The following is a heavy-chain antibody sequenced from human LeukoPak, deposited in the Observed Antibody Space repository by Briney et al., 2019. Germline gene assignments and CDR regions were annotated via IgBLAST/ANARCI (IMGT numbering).Heavy chain of an antibody. Sequence: SETLSLTCTVSGGSISSYYWSWIRQPPGKGLEWIGYIYYSGSTNYNPSLKSRVTISVDTSKNQFSLKLSSVTAADTAVYYCARATDITMVRGVIISIEPFDPWGQGTLVTVSS. J-gene: IGHJ5*02. CDR3: ARATDITMVRGVIISIEPFDP. D-gene: IGHD3-10*01. CDR1: GGSISSYY. CDR2: IYYSGST. V-gene: IGHV4-59*01.